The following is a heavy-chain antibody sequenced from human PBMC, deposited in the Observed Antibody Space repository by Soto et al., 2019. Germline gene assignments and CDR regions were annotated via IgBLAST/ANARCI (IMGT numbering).Heavy chain of an antibody. CDR1: GDSVSSNSAA. J-gene: IGHJ6*01. CDR3: SCQKGDGGNYNGMDV. V-gene: IGHV6-1*01. Sequence: SQTLSLTCAISGDSVSSNSAAWKWIRQSPSRGLEWLGRAYYRSQWYYDSAVSVRSRITVIPDTSKNQFSLQLNSVTPEDTAVYYCSCQKGDGGNYNGMDVWGQGTTVTVSS. CDR2: AYYRSQWYY. D-gene: IGHD2-21*02.